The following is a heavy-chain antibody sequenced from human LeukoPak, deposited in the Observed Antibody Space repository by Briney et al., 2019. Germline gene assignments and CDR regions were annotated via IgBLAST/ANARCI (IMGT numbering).Heavy chain of an antibody. V-gene: IGHV1-2*02. CDR3: ARDRYGDGFAHFDY. Sequence: GASVKVSCKASGYTFTSYAMHWVRQAPGQGLEWMGWITPSGGTNYPQKFQGRVAITRDMSITTAYMDLSRLTSDDTAVYYCARDRYGDGFAHFDYWGQGALVTVSS. CDR1: GYTFTSYA. J-gene: IGHJ4*02. D-gene: IGHD5-24*01. CDR2: ITPSGGT.